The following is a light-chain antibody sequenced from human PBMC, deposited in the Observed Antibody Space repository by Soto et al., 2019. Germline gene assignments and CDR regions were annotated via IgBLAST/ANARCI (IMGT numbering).Light chain of an antibody. Sequence: ENVFTRSPGTLSLSPGERATLSCRASQSVRSNYVAWYQQKPGQAPRLLISGASSRATGIPDRFSGSGSGTDFTLTISRLEPEDFAVYYCQQYNNWPITFGQGTRLEIK. CDR2: GAS. J-gene: IGKJ5*01. CDR1: QSVRSNY. CDR3: QQYNNWPIT. V-gene: IGKV3-20*01.